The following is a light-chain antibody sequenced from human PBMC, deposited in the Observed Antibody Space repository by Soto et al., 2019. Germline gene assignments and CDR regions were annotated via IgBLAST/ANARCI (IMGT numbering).Light chain of an antibody. CDR3: QVWDSSSDRLVV. Sequence: SYELTQPRSVSVAPGQTARINCGGSDNGSKPVHWYQQKPGQAPVLVVFDNSDRASGIPERLSGSNSGNTATLTISRVEAGDEADYYCQVWDSSSDRLVVFGGGTKVTVL. CDR2: DNS. V-gene: IGLV3-21*02. CDR1: DNGSKP. J-gene: IGLJ2*01.